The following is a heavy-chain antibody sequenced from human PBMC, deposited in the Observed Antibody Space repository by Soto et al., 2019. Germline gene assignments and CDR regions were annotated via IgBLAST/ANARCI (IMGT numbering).Heavy chain of an antibody. J-gene: IGHJ4*02. CDR3: AKKSSSSTFDY. CDR1: GFTFSSYA. CDR2: ISGSDDST. D-gene: IGHD6-6*01. Sequence: GGSLRLSCAASGFTFSSYAMSWVRQAPGKGLEWVSVISGSDDSTYYADSVKGRFTISRDNSKNTLYLQMNSLRAEDTAVYYCAKKSSSSTFDYWGQGTLVTVSS. V-gene: IGHV3-23*01.